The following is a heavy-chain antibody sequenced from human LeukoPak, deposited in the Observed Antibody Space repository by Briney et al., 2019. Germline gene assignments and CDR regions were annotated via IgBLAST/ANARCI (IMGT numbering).Heavy chain of an antibody. CDR3: ARGKGSGWTFDY. CDR1: GGSFSGYY. D-gene: IGHD6-19*01. CDR2: INHSGST. Sequence: PSETLSLTCAVYGGSFSGYYWTWIRQPPGKGLEWIGEINHSGSTNYNPSLKSRVTISVDTSKNQFSLKLSSVTAADTAVYYCARGKGSGWTFDYWGQGTLVIVSS. J-gene: IGHJ4*02. V-gene: IGHV4-34*01.